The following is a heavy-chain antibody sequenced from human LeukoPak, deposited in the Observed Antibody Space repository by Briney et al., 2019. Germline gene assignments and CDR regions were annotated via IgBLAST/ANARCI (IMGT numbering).Heavy chain of an antibody. V-gene: IGHV4-30-2*01. CDR1: GGSISSGGYY. CDR2: IYRSGST. J-gene: IGHJ3*02. D-gene: IGHD2-2*01. Sequence: PSETLSLTCTVSGGSISSGGYYWSWIRQPPGKGLEWIGYIYRSGSTFYNPSLKSRVIISVDNSKNQFSLRLSSVTAADTAVYYCAREVPRSADDAFDIWGQGTMVTVSS. CDR3: AREVPRSADDAFDI.